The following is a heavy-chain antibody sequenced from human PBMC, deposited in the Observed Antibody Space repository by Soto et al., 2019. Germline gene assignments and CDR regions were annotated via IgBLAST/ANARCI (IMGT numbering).Heavy chain of an antibody. J-gene: IGHJ4*02. CDR2: IYSSGNP. CDR3: GRHLDDGGNVYFDY. CDR1: GFYISFCYDS. V-gene: IGHV4-30-2*03. Sequence: SETLSLTCAVSGFYISFCYDSWSWIRHPPGKGLEWIVFIYSSGNPYYNPSLKSRVTISADPSKNQVSLKVRSLTAADTAMYYCGRHLDDGGNVYFDYWGQGIVVTVSS. D-gene: IGHD4-17*01.